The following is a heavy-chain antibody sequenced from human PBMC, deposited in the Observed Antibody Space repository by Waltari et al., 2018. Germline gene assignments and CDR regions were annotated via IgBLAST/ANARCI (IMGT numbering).Heavy chain of an antibody. Sequence: QVQLRESGPGLVKPSETLSLTCNVSVGSFRFYYWHWIRQPPGQGLEWIGYIYDNGSTNYNPSLKSRVTISLDTSKSQFSLSLNSLPAADTAVYYCAREKRNDYGESFDYWGQGIPVTVSS. J-gene: IGHJ4*02. D-gene: IGHD4-17*01. V-gene: IGHV4-59*01. CDR1: VGSFRFYY. CDR3: AREKRNDYGESFDY. CDR2: IYDNGST.